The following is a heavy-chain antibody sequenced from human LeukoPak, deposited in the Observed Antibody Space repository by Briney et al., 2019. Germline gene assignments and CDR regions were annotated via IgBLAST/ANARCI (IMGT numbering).Heavy chain of an antibody. J-gene: IGHJ3*02. D-gene: IGHD1-14*01. CDR1: RLTFSNSW. CDR3: AKNGLTAAFDI. CDR2: IKTNGSST. Sequence: GGSLRLSRAASRLTFSNSWMHSVRQAPGKGPVWVARIKTNGSSTSYADSVKGRFTISRDNAKNTLYPQMNSLRAEDTAVYYCAKNGLTAAFDIWGQGTVVTVSS. V-gene: IGHV3-74*01.